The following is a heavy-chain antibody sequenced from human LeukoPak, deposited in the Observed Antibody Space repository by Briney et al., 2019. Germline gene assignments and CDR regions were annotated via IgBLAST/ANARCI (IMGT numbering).Heavy chain of an antibody. D-gene: IGHD1-14*01. J-gene: IGHJ4*02. CDR2: ISDGGKRA. V-gene: IGHV3-23*01. CDR1: GFTFSSCA. CDR3: ATHRGATGDY. Sequence: QPGGSLRLSCAASGFTFSSCAMTWVRQAPGKGLEWVATISDGGKRAYYTDSVKGRFTISRDNSKNTLYLQMDSLRAEDTAVYYCATHRGATGDYWGQGTLVTVSS.